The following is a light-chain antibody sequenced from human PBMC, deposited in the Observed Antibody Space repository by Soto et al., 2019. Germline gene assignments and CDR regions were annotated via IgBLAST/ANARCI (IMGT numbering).Light chain of an antibody. J-gene: IGKJ1*01. CDR1: QNIWNK. CDR3: QHYNNWPRT. CDR2: DVS. Sequence: EIVMTQSPATLSVSPGERVTLSCRASQNIWNKLAWYQQRPGQTPRLLMYDVSSRASGIPARFTGSGSQTEFTLTINSLQSEDFAVYYCQHYNNWPRTFGQGTKVDIK. V-gene: IGKV3-15*01.